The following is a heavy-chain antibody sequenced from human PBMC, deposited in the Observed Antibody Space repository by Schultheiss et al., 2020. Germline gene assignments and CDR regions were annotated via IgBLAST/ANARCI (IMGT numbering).Heavy chain of an antibody. J-gene: IGHJ4*02. V-gene: IGHV4-30-2*01. CDR1: GGSISSGGYS. CDR3: ARGISYYTFDY. D-gene: IGHD1-26*01. Sequence: SATLTLTCAVSGGSISSGGYSWSWIRQPPGKGLEWIGYIYHSGSTYYNPSLKSRVTISVDRSKNQFSLKLSSVTAADTAVYYCARGISYYTFDYWGQGTLVTVAS. CDR2: IYHSGST.